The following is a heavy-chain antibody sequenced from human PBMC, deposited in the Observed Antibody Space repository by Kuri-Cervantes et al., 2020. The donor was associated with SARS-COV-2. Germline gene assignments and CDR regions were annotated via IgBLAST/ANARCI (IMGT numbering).Heavy chain of an antibody. CDR2: INPSGSGT. D-gene: IGHD2-15*01. V-gene: IGHV1-46*01. J-gene: IGHJ4*02. CDR3: VVGFFSSRKWDY. Sequence: ASVKVSCKASGGTFSSYTINWVRQAPGQGLEWMGIINPSGSGTRYPQRFQGRVTMTRDASTSTVYMELSSLTSEDTAVYFCVVGFFSSRKWDYWGQGTLVTVSS. CDR1: GGTFSSYT.